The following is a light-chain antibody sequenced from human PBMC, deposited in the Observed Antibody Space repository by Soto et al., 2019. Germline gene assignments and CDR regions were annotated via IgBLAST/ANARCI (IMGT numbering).Light chain of an antibody. Sequence: EIVLTQSPGILSFSPGERATLSCRASQSVSSSYLAWYQQKPGQAPRLLIYGASSRATGIPDRFSGSGSGTDFTLTISRLEPEDFAVYYCQQYGSSPLFGPGTKVDI. CDR1: QSVSSSY. V-gene: IGKV3-20*01. CDR2: GAS. J-gene: IGKJ3*01. CDR3: QQYGSSPL.